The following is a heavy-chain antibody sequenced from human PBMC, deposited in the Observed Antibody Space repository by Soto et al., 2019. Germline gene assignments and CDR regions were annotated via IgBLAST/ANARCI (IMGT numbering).Heavy chain of an antibody. Sequence: SETLSLTCAVYGGSFSGYYWSWIRQPPGKGLEWIGEINHSGSTNYNPSLKSRVTISVDTSKNQFSLKLSSVTAADTAVYYCARGGDIVVVVAATPNRGSRRDNWFDPWGQGTLVTVSS. CDR1: GGSFSGYY. V-gene: IGHV4-34*01. CDR3: ARGGDIVVVVAATPNRGSRRDNWFDP. D-gene: IGHD2-15*01. J-gene: IGHJ5*02. CDR2: INHSGST.